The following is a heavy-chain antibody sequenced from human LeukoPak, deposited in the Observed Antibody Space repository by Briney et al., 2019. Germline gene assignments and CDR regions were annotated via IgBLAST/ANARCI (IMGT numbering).Heavy chain of an antibody. V-gene: IGHV3-48*01. Sequence: GGSLRLSCAASGFTFGSYSINWVRQAPGKGLEWISYIGISSGSTKYADSVKGRFTISGDKAKNSVYLQMNSLRVEDTAVYYCARDTKYAFDNWGQGTLVTVSS. CDR1: GFTFGSYS. CDR2: IGISSGST. CDR3: ARDTKYAFDN. J-gene: IGHJ4*02. D-gene: IGHD2-2*01.